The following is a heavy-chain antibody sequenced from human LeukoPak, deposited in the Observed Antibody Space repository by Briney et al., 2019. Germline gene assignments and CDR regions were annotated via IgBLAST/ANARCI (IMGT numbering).Heavy chain of an antibody. D-gene: IGHD1-1*01. CDR3: ASVTYNWKLFDY. CDR2: ISAYNGNT. Sequence: ASVKVSCKASGYTFTSYGISWVRRAPGQGLEWMGWISAYNGNTNYAQKLQGRVTMTTDTSTSTAYMELRSLRSDDTAVYYCASVTYNWKLFDYWGQGTLVTVSS. CDR1: GYTFTSYG. J-gene: IGHJ4*02. V-gene: IGHV1-18*01.